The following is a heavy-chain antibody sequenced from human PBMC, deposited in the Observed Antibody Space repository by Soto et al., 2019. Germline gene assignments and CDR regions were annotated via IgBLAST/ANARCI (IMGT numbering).Heavy chain of an antibody. J-gene: IGHJ6*02. Sequence: ASVKVSCKASGYTFTGYYMHWVRQAPGQGLEWMGWINPNSGGTNYAQKFQGRVTMTRDTSISTAYMELSRLRSDDTAVYYCAREGITMVRNYYYYYYGMDVWGQGTTVTVSS. D-gene: IGHD3-10*01. CDR3: AREGITMVRNYYYYYYGMDV. CDR2: INPNSGGT. CDR1: GYTFTGYY. V-gene: IGHV1-2*02.